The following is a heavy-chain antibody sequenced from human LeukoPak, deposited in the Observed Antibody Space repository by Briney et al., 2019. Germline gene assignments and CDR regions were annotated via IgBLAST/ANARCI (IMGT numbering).Heavy chain of an antibody. CDR3: ARADYDILTGYYKEGYYFDY. J-gene: IGHJ4*02. CDR1: GGSISSSSYY. D-gene: IGHD3-9*01. V-gene: IGHV4-39*07. Sequence: SETLSLTCTVSGGSISSSSYYWGWIRQPPGKGLEWIGSIYYSGSTYYNPSLKSRVTISVDTSKNQFSLKLSSVTAADTAVYYCARADYDILTGYYKEGYYFDYWGQGTLVTVSS. CDR2: IYYSGST.